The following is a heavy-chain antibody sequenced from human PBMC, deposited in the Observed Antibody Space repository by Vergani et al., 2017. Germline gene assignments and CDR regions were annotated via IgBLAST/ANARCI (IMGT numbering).Heavy chain of an antibody. J-gene: IGHJ6*02. V-gene: IGHV1-18*01. CDR2: ISAYNGNT. CDR3: AREGSSSSEGGTYYYYGMDV. Sequence: QVQLVQSGAEVKKPGASVKVSCKASGYTFTSYGISWVRQAPGQGLEWMGWISAYNGNTNYAQKLQGRVTMTTDTATSTAYMELRSLRSDDTAVYYCAREGSSSSEGGTYYYYGMDVWGQGTTVTVSS. CDR1: GYTFTSYG. D-gene: IGHD6-6*01.